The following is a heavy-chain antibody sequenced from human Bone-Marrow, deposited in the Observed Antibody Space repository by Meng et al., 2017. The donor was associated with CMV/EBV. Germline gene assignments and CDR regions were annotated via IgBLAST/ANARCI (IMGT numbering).Heavy chain of an antibody. J-gene: IGHJ4*02. V-gene: IGHV4-59*01. D-gene: IGHD6-6*01. CDR1: GGSINSYY. CDR3: ARGGYSSSSVETA. CDR2: IYYSGST. Sequence: GSLRLSCTVSGGSINSYYWSWIRQHPGKGLEWIGYIYYSGSTNYNPSLESRVTISIDTSKHQFSLKLTSVTAADPAVYYCARGGYSSSSVETAWGQGTVVTVSS.